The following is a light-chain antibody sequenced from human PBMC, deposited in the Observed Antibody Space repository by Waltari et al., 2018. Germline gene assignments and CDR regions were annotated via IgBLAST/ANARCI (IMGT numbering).Light chain of an antibody. V-gene: IGKV3-11*01. CDR3: QQRSHWPIT. CDR2: DAS. J-gene: IGKJ5*01. CDR1: QSVSSY. Sequence: EIVLTQSPATLSLSHGERATLSCRASQSVSSYLAWYQQKPGQAPRLLIYDASNRATGIPARFSGSGSGTDFTLTISSLEPEDFAVYYCQQRSHWPITFGQGTRLEIK.